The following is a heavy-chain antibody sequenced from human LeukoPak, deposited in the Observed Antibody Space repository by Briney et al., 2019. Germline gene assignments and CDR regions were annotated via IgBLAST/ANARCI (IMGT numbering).Heavy chain of an antibody. CDR2: IIPILGIA. J-gene: IGHJ4*02. Sequence: ASVKVSCKASGGTFSSYAISWVRQAPGQGLEWMGRIIPILGIANYAQKFQGRVTITADKSTSTAYMELSSLRSEDTAVYYCASPRRGDYVWGSYRYFDYFDYWGQGTLVTVSS. CDR3: ASPRRGDYVWGSYRYFDYFDY. D-gene: IGHD3-16*02. CDR1: GGTFSSYA. V-gene: IGHV1-69*04.